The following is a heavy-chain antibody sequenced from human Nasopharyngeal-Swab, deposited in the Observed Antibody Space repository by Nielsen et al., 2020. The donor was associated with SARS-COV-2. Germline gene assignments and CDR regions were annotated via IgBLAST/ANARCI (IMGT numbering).Heavy chain of an antibody. D-gene: IGHD2-21*02. CDR1: GYAFTTYA. CDR3: ASSSLPYLLCGRDCYSDY. Sequence: ASVKVSCKASGYAFTTYAMHWVRQAPGQRLEWMGWINAGNGNTKYSQKFQGRVTTSRDTSASTAYMELSSLRSEDTAVYYCASSSLPYLLCGRDCYSDYWGQGTLVTVSS. V-gene: IGHV1-3*01. J-gene: IGHJ4*02. CDR2: INAGNGNT.